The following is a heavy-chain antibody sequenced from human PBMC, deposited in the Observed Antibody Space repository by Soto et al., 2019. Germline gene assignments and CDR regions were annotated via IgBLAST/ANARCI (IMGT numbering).Heavy chain of an antibody. V-gene: IGHV3-11*01. Sequence: GSLRLSCTASGFTFSDYHMSWIRQAPGKGLEWVSYISSSGSPLYYADSVKGRFTISRDNAKNSLYLQMNSLRAEDTAFYYCARDPDTTSKIDYWGQGTLVTVSS. CDR3: ARDPDTTSKIDY. J-gene: IGHJ4*02. CDR2: ISSSGSPL. D-gene: IGHD1-1*01. CDR1: GFTFSDYH.